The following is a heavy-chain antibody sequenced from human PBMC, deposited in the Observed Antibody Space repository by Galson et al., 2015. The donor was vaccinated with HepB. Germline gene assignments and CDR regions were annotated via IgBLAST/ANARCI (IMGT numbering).Heavy chain of an antibody. J-gene: IGHJ4*02. CDR1: GYSLTSYW. CDR2: IYPGYSDT. Sequence: QSGAEMKKPGESLKISCTGSGYSLTSYWIGWVRQMPGIGLEWMGIIYPGYSDTRYSPSFQGQVTTSADKSIGTAYLQWGSLKASDTAMYYCARRGIASEYSHYAGQGTLATV. D-gene: IGHD1-14*01. CDR3: ARRGIASEYSHY. V-gene: IGHV5-51*01.